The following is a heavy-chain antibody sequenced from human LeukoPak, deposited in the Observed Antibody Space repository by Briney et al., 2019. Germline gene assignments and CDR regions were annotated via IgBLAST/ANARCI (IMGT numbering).Heavy chain of an antibody. CDR1: GFTLSSYA. Sequence: GRSLRLSCAASGFTLSSYAMHWVRQAPGKGLEWVAVISYDGSNKYYADSVKGRFTISRDNSKNTLYLQMNSLRAEDTAVYYCAREGRVRWYDYWGQGTLVTVSS. V-gene: IGHV3-30-3*01. J-gene: IGHJ4*02. D-gene: IGHD4-23*01. CDR2: ISYDGSNK. CDR3: AREGRVRWYDY.